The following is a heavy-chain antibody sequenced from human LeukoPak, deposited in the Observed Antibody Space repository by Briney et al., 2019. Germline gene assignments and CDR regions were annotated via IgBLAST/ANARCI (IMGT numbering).Heavy chain of an antibody. CDR2: ISGSGGST. CDR1: GFTISSYA. V-gene: IGHV3-23*01. Sequence: PGGSLRLSCAASGFTISSYAMSWVRQAPGKGLEWVSAISGSGGSTYYADSVKGRFTISRDNSKNTLYLQMNSLRAEDAAVYYCANQYRSGGSCYSPRFDYWGQGTLVTVSS. CDR3: ANQYRSGGSCYSPRFDY. D-gene: IGHD2-15*01. J-gene: IGHJ4*02.